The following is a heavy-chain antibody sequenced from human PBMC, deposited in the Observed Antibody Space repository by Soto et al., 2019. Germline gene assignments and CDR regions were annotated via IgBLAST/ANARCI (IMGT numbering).Heavy chain of an antibody. Sequence: SETLSLTCTVSDGSISRYYWSWIRRPPGKGLEWIGYTHYSGSTNYNPSLMSRVTMSVDTSMNQFSLNLRSVTAADTAVYYCARHEPLHSDSHYWGPGTLVTLSS. J-gene: IGHJ4*02. V-gene: IGHV4-59*08. CDR1: DGSISRYY. D-gene: IGHD4-4*01. CDR3: ARHEPLHSDSHY. CDR2: THYSGST.